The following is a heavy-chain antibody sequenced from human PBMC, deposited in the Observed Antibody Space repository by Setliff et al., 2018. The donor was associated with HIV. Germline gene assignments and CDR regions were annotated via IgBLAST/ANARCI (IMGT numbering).Heavy chain of an antibody. Sequence: SLTCTVSGGSISSGGYYWSWIRQHPGKGLGWIGYIYYSGSTYYNPSLESRVTISVDTSKNHFSLKLSSVTAADTAVYSCASGFVLRPFFRGGMDVWGQGTTVTVSS. CDR2: IYYSGST. CDR1: GGSISSGGYY. J-gene: IGHJ6*02. V-gene: IGHV4-31*03. D-gene: IGHD2-8*01. CDR3: ASGFVLRPFFRGGMDV.